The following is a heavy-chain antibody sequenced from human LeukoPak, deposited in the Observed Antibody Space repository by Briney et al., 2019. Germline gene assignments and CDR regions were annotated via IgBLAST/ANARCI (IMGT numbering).Heavy chain of an antibody. CDR2: IKQDGSEK. CDR3: ARAFYDILPGYFGY. D-gene: IGHD3-9*01. Sequence: PGGSLRLSCAASGFTFSSYWMSWVRQAPGKGLEWVANIKQDGSEKYYVDSVKGRFTISRDNAKNSLYLQMNSLRAEDTAVYYCARAFYDILPGYFGYWAKGTLVTVSS. CDR1: GFTFSSYW. V-gene: IGHV3-7*01. J-gene: IGHJ4*02.